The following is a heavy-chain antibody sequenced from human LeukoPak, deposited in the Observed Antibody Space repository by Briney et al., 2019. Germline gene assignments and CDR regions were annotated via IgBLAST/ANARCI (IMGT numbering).Heavy chain of an antibody. CDR1: GGSLRSYC. D-gene: IGHD6-19*01. V-gene: IGHV4-59*08. J-gene: IGHJ4*02. Sequence: SETLSLTCTVSGGSLRSYCWSWFRQPPGKGLEWIGYICLSGSTNYNPSLTSRVTISVDTSKNLFSLKLSSVTAADTAVYYCARQYSSGWYPIDYWGQGTLVTVSS. CDR2: ICLSGST. CDR3: ARQYSSGWYPIDY.